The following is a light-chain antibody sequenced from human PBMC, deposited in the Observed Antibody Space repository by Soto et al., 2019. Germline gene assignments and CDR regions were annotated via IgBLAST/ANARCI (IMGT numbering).Light chain of an antibody. J-gene: IGKJ5*01. Sequence: EIVMTQSPATLSVSPGERATLSCRASQSVSSNLAWYQQKPGQAPRLLIYGASIRATGIPARFSGSGSGTEFTLTISSLQAEDFEIYYCQQYNNWTPGITFGQGTRLEIK. V-gene: IGKV3D-15*01. CDR3: QQYNNWTPGIT. CDR2: GAS. CDR1: QSVSSN.